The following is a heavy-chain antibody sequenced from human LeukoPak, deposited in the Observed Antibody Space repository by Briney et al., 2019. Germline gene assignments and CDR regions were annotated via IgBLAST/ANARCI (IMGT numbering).Heavy chain of an antibody. V-gene: IGHV4-38-2*02. J-gene: IGHJ3*02. D-gene: IGHD1-26*01. CDR1: GYSISSGYY. Sequence: SETLSLTCTVSGYSISSGYYWGWIRQPPGKGLEWIGSIYHSGSTYYNPSLKSRVTISVDTSKNQFSLKLSSVTAADTAVYYCARERYSGSYYRVSDAFDIWGQGTMVTVSS. CDR2: IYHSGST. CDR3: ARERYSGSYYRVSDAFDI.